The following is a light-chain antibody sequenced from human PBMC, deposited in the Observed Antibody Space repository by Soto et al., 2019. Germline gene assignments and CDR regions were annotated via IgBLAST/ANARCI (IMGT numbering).Light chain of an antibody. CDR2: QVN. Sequence: QSFLTQPASVSGSPGGSITISCTGTSSDIGGYNYVSWFQQHPGKAPKLMIYQVNNRPSGVSIRFSGSKSGSTASLTISGLQAEDEADYYCNSYTSSNTPYVFGTGTKVTVL. CDR1: SSDIGGYNY. CDR3: NSYTSSNTPYV. V-gene: IGLV2-14*01. J-gene: IGLJ1*01.